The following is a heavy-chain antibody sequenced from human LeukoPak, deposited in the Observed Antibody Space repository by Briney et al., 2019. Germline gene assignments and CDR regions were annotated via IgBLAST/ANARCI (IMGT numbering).Heavy chain of an antibody. V-gene: IGHV3-74*01. CDR1: GFTFSSYS. CDR3: ARHATGTWHFDY. Sequence: PGGSLRLSCAASGFTFSSYSMNWVRQAPGKGLVWVSRIYSDGNTTSYADSVKGRFTISRDNAKNTLDLQMNSLRAEDTAVYYCARHATGTWHFDYWGRGTLVTVSS. J-gene: IGHJ4*02. D-gene: IGHD1-14*01. CDR2: IYSDGNTT.